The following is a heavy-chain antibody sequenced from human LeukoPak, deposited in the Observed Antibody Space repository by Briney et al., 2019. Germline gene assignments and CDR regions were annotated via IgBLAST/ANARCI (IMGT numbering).Heavy chain of an antibody. D-gene: IGHD3-22*01. CDR2: INHSGST. V-gene: IGHV4-34*01. J-gene: IGHJ4*02. Sequence: SETLSLTCAVYGGSFSSYYWSWIRQPPGKGLEWIGEINHSGSTNYNPSLKSRVTISVDTSKNQFSLKLSSVTAADTAVYYCARGGTEGYYDSSGYSAGGLFDYWGQGTLVTVSS. CDR1: GGSFSSYY. CDR3: ARGGTEGYYDSSGYSAGGLFDY.